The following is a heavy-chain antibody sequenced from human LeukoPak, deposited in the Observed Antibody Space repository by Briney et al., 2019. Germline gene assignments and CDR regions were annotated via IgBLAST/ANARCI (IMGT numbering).Heavy chain of an antibody. D-gene: IGHD5-18*01. Sequence: GGSLRLSCAASSFTFSRYWLHWVRQPPGKGLVWLSRLNADDKTTSYADSVKGRFTTSGDDARKTLYLQMNSLSAEDTAVYYCLTIVETTTGAFDIWGQGAMVTVSS. CDR3: LTIVETTTGAFDI. J-gene: IGHJ3*02. V-gene: IGHV3-74*01. CDR2: LNADDKTT. CDR1: SFTFSRYW.